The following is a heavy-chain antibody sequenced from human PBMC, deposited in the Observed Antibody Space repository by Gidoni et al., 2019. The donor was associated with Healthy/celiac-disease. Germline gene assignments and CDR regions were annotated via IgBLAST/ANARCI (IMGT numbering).Heavy chain of an antibody. Sequence: QVQLVASGGGVVQPGRSRRLSCAASGFTFSSYGMHWVRQAPGKGLEWVAVIWYDGSNKYYADSVKGRFTISRDNSKNTLYLQMNSLRAEDTAVYYCARDGPLGGSYSAFDYWGQGTLVTVSS. J-gene: IGHJ4*02. CDR3: ARDGPLGGSYSAFDY. V-gene: IGHV3-33*01. CDR2: IWYDGSNK. CDR1: GFTFSSYG. D-gene: IGHD1-26*01.